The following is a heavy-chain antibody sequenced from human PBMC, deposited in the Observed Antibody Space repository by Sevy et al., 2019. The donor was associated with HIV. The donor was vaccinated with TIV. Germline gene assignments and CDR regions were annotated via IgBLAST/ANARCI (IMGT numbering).Heavy chain of an antibody. CDR2: ISYDGSNK. CDR1: GFTFSSYA. V-gene: IGHV3-30-3*01. Sequence: GGSLRLSCAASGFTFSSYAMHWVRQAPGKGLEWVAVISYDGSNKYYADSVKGRFTISRDNSKNTLYLQMNSLRAEDTAVYYCARAWGAYDCSGYGYYRGQGTLVTVSS. J-gene: IGHJ4*02. CDR3: ARAWGAYDCSGYGYY. D-gene: IGHD3-22*01.